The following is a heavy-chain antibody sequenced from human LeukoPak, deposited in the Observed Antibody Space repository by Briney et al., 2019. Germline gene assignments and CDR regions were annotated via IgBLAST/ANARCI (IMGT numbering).Heavy chain of an antibody. V-gene: IGHV3-21*01. D-gene: IGHD3-10*01. CDR1: GFTFSSYA. J-gene: IGHJ6*02. CDR3: ARALWSGPVYYGMDV. CDR2: ISSTSSYI. Sequence: GGSLRLSCAASGFTFSSYAMSWVRQATGKGLEWVSSISSTSSYIYYADSMKGRFTISRDNAKNSLYLQMNSLRAEDTAVYYCARALWSGPVYYGMDVWGQGTTVTVSS.